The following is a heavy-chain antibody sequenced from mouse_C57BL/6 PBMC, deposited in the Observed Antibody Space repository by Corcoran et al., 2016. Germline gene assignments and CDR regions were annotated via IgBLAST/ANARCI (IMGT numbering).Heavy chain of an antibody. Sequence: QVQLQQSGPELVKPGASVKISCKASGYTFTDYYINWVKQRPGQGLEWIGWIFPGSGSTYYNEKFKGKATLTVDKSSSTAYMLLSSLTSEDSAVYFCARGNYGSSYNYYYAMDYWGQGSSVTVSS. J-gene: IGHJ4*01. V-gene: IGHV1-75*01. CDR1: GYTFTDYY. D-gene: IGHD1-1*01. CDR3: ARGNYGSSYNYYYAMDY. CDR2: IFPGSGST.